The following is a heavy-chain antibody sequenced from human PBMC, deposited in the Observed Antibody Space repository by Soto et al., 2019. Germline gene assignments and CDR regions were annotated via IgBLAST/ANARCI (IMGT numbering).Heavy chain of an antibody. CDR2: TYYRSKWYN. CDR1: GDSVSTNSAT. Sequence: QVQLQQSGPGLVKPSQTLSLTCAISGDSVSTNSATWDWIRQSQSRGLEWLGRTYYRSKWYNDYAVSVKGRITINPDTSNNQLSLQLNSVTPDDTAVYYCARRIGNSWLDSWGQGTLVTVSS. CDR3: ARRIGNSWLDS. V-gene: IGHV6-1*01. J-gene: IGHJ5*01.